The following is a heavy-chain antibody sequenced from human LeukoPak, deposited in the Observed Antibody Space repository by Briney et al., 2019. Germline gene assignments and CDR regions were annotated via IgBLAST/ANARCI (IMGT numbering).Heavy chain of an antibody. J-gene: IGHJ4*02. CDR1: GFTFSAYG. CDR3: ARDEIAVAGTHFGY. CDR2: ISYDGSNK. D-gene: IGHD6-19*01. Sequence: GGSLRLSCAASGFTFSAYGMHWVRQAPGKGLEWVAVISYDGSNKYYADSVKGRFTISRDNSKNTLYLQMNSLRAEDTAVYYCARDEIAVAGTHFGYWGQGTLVTVSS. V-gene: IGHV3-30*03.